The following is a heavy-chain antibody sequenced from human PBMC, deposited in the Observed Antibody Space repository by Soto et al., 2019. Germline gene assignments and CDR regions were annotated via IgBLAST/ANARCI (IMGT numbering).Heavy chain of an antibody. CDR3: ARGPRLIMITFGGLGRFDP. CDR1: GGSFSGYY. CDR2: INHSGST. V-gene: IGHV4-34*01. D-gene: IGHD3-16*01. J-gene: IGHJ5*02. Sequence: QVQLQQWGAGLLKPSETLSLTCAVYGGSFSGYYWSWIRQPPGKGLEWIGEINHSGSTNYNPSLKSRVTISVDTSKDQFSPKLSSVTAADTAVYYCARGPRLIMITFGGLGRFDPWGQGTLVTVSS.